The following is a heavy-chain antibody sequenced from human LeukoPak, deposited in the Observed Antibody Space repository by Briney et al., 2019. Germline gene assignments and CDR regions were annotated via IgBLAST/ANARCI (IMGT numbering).Heavy chain of an antibody. Sequence: GGSLRLSCAASGFTFSSYAMSWVRQAPGKGLEWVSAISGSGGSTYYADSVKGRFTISRDNSKNTLYLQMNSLRAEDTAVYYCAKERVEQWLVSLNWFDPWGQGTLVTVSS. CDR1: GFTFSSYA. CDR3: AKERVEQWLVSLNWFDP. D-gene: IGHD6-19*01. CDR2: ISGSGGST. J-gene: IGHJ5*02. V-gene: IGHV3-23*01.